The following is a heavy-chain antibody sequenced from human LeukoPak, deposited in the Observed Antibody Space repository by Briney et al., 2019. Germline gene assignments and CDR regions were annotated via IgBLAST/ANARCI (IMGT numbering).Heavy chain of an antibody. CDR2: IRSKANSYAT. Sequence: PGGSLRLSCAASGFTFSNYGMHWVRQASGKGLEWVGRIRSKANSYATSSAASVKGRFTISRDDSKNTAYLQMNSLKTEDTAVYYCTRDYGVLFDYWGQGTLVTVSS. CDR3: TRDYGVLFDY. J-gene: IGHJ4*02. V-gene: IGHV3-73*01. D-gene: IGHD4-17*01. CDR1: GFTFSNYG.